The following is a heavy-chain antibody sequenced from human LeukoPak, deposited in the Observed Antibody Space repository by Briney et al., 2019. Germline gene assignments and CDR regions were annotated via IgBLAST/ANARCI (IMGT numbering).Heavy chain of an antibody. CDR1: GFTFSSYW. D-gene: IGHD6-19*01. V-gene: IGHV3-74*01. J-gene: IGHJ5*02. CDR2: TNSDGSST. CDR3: ASEPPPGIAVAEVDWFDP. Sequence: QPGGSLRLSCAASGFTFSSYWMHWVRQAPGKGLVWVSRTNSDGSSTSYADSVKGRFTISRDNAKNTLYLQMNSLRAEDTAVYCCASEPPPGIAVAEVDWFDPWGQGTLVTVSS.